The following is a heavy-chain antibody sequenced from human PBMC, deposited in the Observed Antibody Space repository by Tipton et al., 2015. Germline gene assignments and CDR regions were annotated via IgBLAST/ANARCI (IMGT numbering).Heavy chain of an antibody. D-gene: IGHD4-23*01. V-gene: IGHV6-1*01. CDR3: ARARGRHGGLFDS. CDR2: TYYRSKWYS. Sequence: GLVKPSQSLSLTCGISGDSVSSNSATWNWFRRSPSRGLEWLGRTYYRSKWYSDYAVSVKSRITINSDTSKNQFSLQLNSVTPEDTAVYYCARARGRHGGLFDSWGQGILVTVSS. J-gene: IGHJ4*02. CDR1: GDSVSSNSAT.